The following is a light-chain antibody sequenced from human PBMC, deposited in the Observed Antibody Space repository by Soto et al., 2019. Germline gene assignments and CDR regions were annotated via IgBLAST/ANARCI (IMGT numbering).Light chain of an antibody. CDR3: VVWDDSLNGYVV. CDR1: SSNIGSNT. CDR2: SNN. V-gene: IGLV1-44*01. Sequence: QSVLTQPPSASGTPGQRVTISCSGSSSNIGSNTVNWYQQLPGTAPKLVIYSNNQRPSGVPDRFSGSKSGTSASLAISGLQSEDEADYYCVVWDDSLNGYVVFGGVTKVTVL. J-gene: IGLJ2*01.